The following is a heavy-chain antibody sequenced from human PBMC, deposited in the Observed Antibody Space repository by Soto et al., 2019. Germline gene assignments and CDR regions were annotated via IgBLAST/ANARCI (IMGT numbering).Heavy chain of an antibody. CDR3: ARQIYDSDTGPNFQYYFDS. J-gene: IGHJ4*02. V-gene: IGHV5-10-1*01. CDR2: IDPSDSQT. D-gene: IGHD3-22*01. Sequence: GQSLKISCKGSGYSFAGYWITWVRQKPGKGLEWMGRIDPSDSQTYYSPSFRGHVTISVTKSITTVFLQWSSLRASDTAMYYCARQIYDSDTGPNFQYYFDSWGQGTPVTVSS. CDR1: GYSFAGYW.